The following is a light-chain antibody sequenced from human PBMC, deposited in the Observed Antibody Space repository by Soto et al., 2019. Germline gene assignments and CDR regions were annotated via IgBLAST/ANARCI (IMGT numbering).Light chain of an antibody. V-gene: IGLV1-44*01. CDR1: SSNIGSHT. J-gene: IGLJ2*01. CDR3: AAWDDRLNAVV. Sequence: QSVPTQPSSASGTPGQSVNISCSGTSSNIGSHTVNWYQQIPGKAPQLFIFRTNERPSGVPDRFSGSKSVTSASLAISGLHSDDEADYYCAAWDDRLNAVVFGGGTKLTVL. CDR2: RTN.